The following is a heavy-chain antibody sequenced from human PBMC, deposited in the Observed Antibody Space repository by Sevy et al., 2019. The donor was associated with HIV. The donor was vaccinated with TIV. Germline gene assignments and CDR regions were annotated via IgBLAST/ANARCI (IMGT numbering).Heavy chain of an antibody. Sequence: DSVKVSCKASGYTFTSYDINWVRQATGQGLEWMGWMNPNSGNTGYAQKFQGRVTMTRNTSISTAYMELSSLRSEDTAVYYCARGIAARPKNIYYYGMDVWGQGTTVTVSS. D-gene: IGHD6-6*01. CDR1: GYTFTSYD. J-gene: IGHJ6*02. V-gene: IGHV1-8*01. CDR3: ARGIAARPKNIYYYGMDV. CDR2: MNPNSGNT.